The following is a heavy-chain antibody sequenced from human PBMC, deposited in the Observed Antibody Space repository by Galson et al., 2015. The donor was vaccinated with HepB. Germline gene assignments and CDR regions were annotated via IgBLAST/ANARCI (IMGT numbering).Heavy chain of an antibody. Sequence: LRLSCAASGFTFSDYYMSWIRQAPGKGLEWVSYISSSGSTIYYADSVKGRFTISRDKAKNSLYLQMNSLRAEDTAVYYCAREAYYYDSSGYSYAFDIWGQGTMVTVSS. CDR1: GFTFSDYY. CDR2: ISSSGSTI. J-gene: IGHJ3*02. V-gene: IGHV3-11*01. CDR3: AREAYYYDSSGYSYAFDI. D-gene: IGHD3-22*01.